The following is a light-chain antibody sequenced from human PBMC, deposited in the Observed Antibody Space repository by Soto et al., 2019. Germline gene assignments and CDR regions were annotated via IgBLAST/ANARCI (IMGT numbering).Light chain of an antibody. CDR2: GAS. Sequence: EIVMTQSPATLSVSPGERATLSCRASQSVSSNFAWYQQKPGQAPRLLIYGASTRATGIPARFSGSGSGTEFTLTISSLQSEDFAVYYCQQYNDWPRALTFGVGTKVEIK. V-gene: IGKV3-15*01. CDR1: QSVSSN. J-gene: IGKJ4*01. CDR3: QQYNDWPRALT.